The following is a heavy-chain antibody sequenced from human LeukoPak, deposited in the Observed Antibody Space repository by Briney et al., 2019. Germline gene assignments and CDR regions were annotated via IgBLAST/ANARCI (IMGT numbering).Heavy chain of an antibody. J-gene: IGHJ4*02. D-gene: IGHD6-19*01. Sequence: ASVKVSCKASGYTFTGYYMHWVRQAPGQGLAWMGWINPNSGGTNYAQKFQGRVTMTRDTSISTAYMELSRLRSDDTAVYYCARDRAYSSGWYFDYWGQGTLVTVSS. CDR1: GYTFTGYY. CDR2: INPNSGGT. V-gene: IGHV1-2*02. CDR3: ARDRAYSSGWYFDY.